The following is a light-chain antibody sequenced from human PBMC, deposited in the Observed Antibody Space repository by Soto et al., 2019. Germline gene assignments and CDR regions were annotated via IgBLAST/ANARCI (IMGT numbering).Light chain of an antibody. J-gene: IGKJ4*01. Sequence: EIAMTQSPATLSVSPGERATLSCRASQSVSSNLAWYQQKPGQAPRLLIYGASTRATGLPARFSGSGSGSEFTLTISSLQSEDFAVYYCQQYNNWPALTFGGGTKVDIK. V-gene: IGKV3-15*01. CDR2: GAS. CDR3: QQYNNWPALT. CDR1: QSVSSN.